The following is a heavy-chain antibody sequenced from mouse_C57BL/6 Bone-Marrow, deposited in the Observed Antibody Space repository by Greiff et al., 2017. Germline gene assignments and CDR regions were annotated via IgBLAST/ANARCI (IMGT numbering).Heavy chain of an antibody. J-gene: IGHJ4*01. D-gene: IGHD2-4*01. V-gene: IGHV5-15*01. CDR2: ISHLAYSI. Sequence: EVKLVASGGGLVQPGGSLKLSCAASGFTFSDYGMAWVRQAPRKGPEWVAFISHLAYSIYYADTVTGRFTISRENAKNTLYLEMSSLRSEDTAMYYCARYDYDGYAMDYWGQGTSVTVSS. CDR3: ARYDYDGYAMDY. CDR1: GFTFSDYG.